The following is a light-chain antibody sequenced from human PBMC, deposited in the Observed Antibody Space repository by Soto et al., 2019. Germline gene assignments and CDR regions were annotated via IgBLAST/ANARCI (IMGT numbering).Light chain of an antibody. Sequence: QSALTQPPSASGSPGQSVTISCTGTSSDVGGYNYVSWYQQHPGKAPKLMIYEVSKRPSGVPDRFSGSKSGNPASLTVSGLQAEDEADYYCSSYAGSNYVFGTGTKVTDL. CDR3: SSYAGSNYV. V-gene: IGLV2-8*01. CDR2: EVS. J-gene: IGLJ1*01. CDR1: SSDVGGYNY.